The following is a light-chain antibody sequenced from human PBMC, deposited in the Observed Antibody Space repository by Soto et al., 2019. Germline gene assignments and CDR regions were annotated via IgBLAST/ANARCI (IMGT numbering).Light chain of an antibody. V-gene: IGKV1-39*01. Sequence: DIQMTQSPSSLSASVGDRVTITCRASQNIGTSVNWYQQKPGKAPNLLIYAASTLQCDVPSRFSGSGSGTDFTLTISSLQPEDSATYYCQQSYSTPLTFGRGTKLEIK. J-gene: IGKJ2*01. CDR3: QQSYSTPLT. CDR2: AAS. CDR1: QNIGTS.